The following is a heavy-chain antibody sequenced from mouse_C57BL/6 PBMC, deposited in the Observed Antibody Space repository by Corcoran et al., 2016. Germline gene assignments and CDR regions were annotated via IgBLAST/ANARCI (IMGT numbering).Heavy chain of an antibody. V-gene: IGHV1-18*01. CDR1: GYTFADYN. J-gene: IGHJ4*01. CDR2: INPNNGGT. D-gene: IGHD1-1*01. Sequence: EVQLQQSGPKLVKPGASVRIPCKASGYTFADYNMDWVKQSHGTSLEWIGDINPNNGGTIYNQKFKGKATLTVDKSSSTAYMELRSLTSEDTAVYYCARGEYYGSSLLYAMDYWGQGTSVTVSS. CDR3: ARGEYYGSSLLYAMDY.